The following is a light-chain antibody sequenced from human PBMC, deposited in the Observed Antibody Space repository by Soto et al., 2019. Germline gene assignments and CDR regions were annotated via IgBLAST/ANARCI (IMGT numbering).Light chain of an antibody. CDR1: NSNIGSNA. Sequence: QSVLTQPPSASATPGQRVTISCSGSNSNIGSNAVNWYQLLPGTAPKLLIYNNDQRPSGVPDRFSGSKSGTSASLAISVLQSEDEADYYCAAWDDSLNGRWVFGGGTKVTVL. V-gene: IGLV1-44*01. J-gene: IGLJ3*02. CDR3: AAWDDSLNGRWV. CDR2: NND.